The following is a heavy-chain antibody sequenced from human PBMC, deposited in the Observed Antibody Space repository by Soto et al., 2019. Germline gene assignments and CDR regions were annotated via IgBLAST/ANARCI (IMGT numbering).Heavy chain of an antibody. V-gene: IGHV3-23*01. CDR3: ANPVTAPLGWFDP. CDR2: ISGSGGST. J-gene: IGHJ5*02. D-gene: IGHD3-16*01. Sequence: GGSLRLSCATSGFTFSSYAMSWVRQAPGKGLEWVSAISGSGGSTYYADSVKGRFTISRDNSKNTLYLQMNSLRAEYTAVYDCANPVTAPLGWFDPWGQGTLVTV. CDR1: GFTFSSYA.